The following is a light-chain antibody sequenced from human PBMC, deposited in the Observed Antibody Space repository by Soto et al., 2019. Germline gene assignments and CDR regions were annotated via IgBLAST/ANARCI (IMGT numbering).Light chain of an antibody. CDR3: HQCASLPHT. Sequence: IVLTQAPGTLPLSPGERATLACRASQSVSGNQLAWYQQKPGQGPRLLIYAASSRATDIPDRFSGSASGTDFTFIISRLEPEDFGMYYCHQCASLPHTFGQGTKV. CDR1: QSVSGNQ. J-gene: IGKJ2*01. V-gene: IGKV3-20*01. CDR2: AAS.